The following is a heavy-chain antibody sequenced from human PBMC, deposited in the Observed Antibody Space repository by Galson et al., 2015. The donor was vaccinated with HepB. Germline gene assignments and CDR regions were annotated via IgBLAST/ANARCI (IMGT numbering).Heavy chain of an antibody. CDR1: GLSFNYFP. Sequence: SLRLSCAASGLSFNYFPMHWVRQAPGKGLEWVAVISYTGTYTGYADFGRGRFTISRDNSKNALYLQINSLRVEDTALYYCVRPRGAGAGDYQNWYFDLWGRGTLVTVSS. D-gene: IGHD4-17*01. J-gene: IGHJ2*01. CDR3: VRPRGAGAGDYQNWYFDL. V-gene: IGHV3-30*04. CDR2: ISYTGTYT.